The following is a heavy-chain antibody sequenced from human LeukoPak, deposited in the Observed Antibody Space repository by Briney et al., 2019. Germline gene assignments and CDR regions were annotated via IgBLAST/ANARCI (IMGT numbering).Heavy chain of an antibody. Sequence: GGSLRLSCAAFGFTFSDYYMSWIRQAPGKGLEWVSCISSSGSTKDYADSVKGRFTISRDNAKNSLYLQMNSLRAEDTAIYYCGRDVSSSKPDYWGQGTLVTVSS. J-gene: IGHJ4*02. CDR1: GFTFSDYY. CDR2: ISSSGSTK. V-gene: IGHV3-11*01. CDR3: GRDVSSSKPDY. D-gene: IGHD6-13*01.